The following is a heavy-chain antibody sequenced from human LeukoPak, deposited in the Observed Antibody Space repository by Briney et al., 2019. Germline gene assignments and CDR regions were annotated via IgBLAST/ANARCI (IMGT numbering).Heavy chain of an antibody. CDR3: ARDRVPNSSSTIREVGY. CDR2: IKPNSGGA. Sequence: SVKVSCKASGYTFTCYYMHWVRQAPGQGLEWMGWIKPNSGGANYAQKFQGRVTMTRDTSISTAYMDLSRLRSDDTAVYYCARDRVPNSSSTIREVGYWGQGTLVTVSS. D-gene: IGHD6-13*01. J-gene: IGHJ4*02. CDR1: GYTFTCYY. V-gene: IGHV1-2*02.